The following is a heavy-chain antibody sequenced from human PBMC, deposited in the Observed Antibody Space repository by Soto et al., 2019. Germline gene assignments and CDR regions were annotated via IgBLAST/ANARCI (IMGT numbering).Heavy chain of an antibody. Sequence: PSETLSLTCAVYGGSFSGYYWSWIRQPPGKGLEWIGEINHSGSTNYNPSLKSRVTISVDTSKNQFSLKLSSVTAADTAVYYCARGRTPHYDILTGYYYFDYWGQGTLVTVPS. CDR1: GGSFSGYY. D-gene: IGHD3-9*01. CDR3: ARGRTPHYDILTGYYYFDY. V-gene: IGHV4-34*01. CDR2: INHSGST. J-gene: IGHJ4*02.